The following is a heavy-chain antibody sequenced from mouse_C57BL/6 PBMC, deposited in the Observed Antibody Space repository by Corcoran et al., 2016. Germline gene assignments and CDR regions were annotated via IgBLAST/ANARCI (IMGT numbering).Heavy chain of an antibody. V-gene: IGHV1-19*01. D-gene: IGHD2-1*01. Sequence: EVQLQQSGPVLVKPGASVKMSCKASGYTFTDYYMNWVKQSHGKSLEWIGVINPYNGGTSYNQKFKGKATLTVDKSSSTAYMELNSLTSEDSAVYYCARDGNYVRFAYWGQGTLVTVSA. CDR3: ARDGNYVRFAY. CDR1: GYTFTDYY. CDR2: INPYNGGT. J-gene: IGHJ3*01.